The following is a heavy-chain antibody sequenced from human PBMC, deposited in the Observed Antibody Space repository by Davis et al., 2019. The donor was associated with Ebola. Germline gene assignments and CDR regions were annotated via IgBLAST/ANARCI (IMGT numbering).Heavy chain of an antibody. Sequence: PGGSLRLSCAASGFTFSSYSMSWVRQAPGKGLEWVSAISGSGGSTYYADSVKGRFTISRDNSKNTLYLQMNSLRAEDTAVYYCAKDFFSMTTVTTPDYWGQGTLVTVSS. CDR2: ISGSGGST. D-gene: IGHD4-17*01. CDR1: GFTFSSYS. V-gene: IGHV3-23*01. J-gene: IGHJ4*02. CDR3: AKDFFSMTTVTTPDY.